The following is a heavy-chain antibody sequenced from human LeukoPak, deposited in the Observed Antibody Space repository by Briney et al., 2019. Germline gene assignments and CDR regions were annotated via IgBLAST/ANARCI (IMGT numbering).Heavy chain of an antibody. CDR3: AKDKDPWKSTAISDFDY. V-gene: IGHV3-23*01. Sequence: GESLKISCAASGFMFSGYAMNWVRQAPGKGLEWVSTISFSGFRTYYADSVKGRFTISRDNSKNTLYLQMNSLRGEDTAVYFCAKDKDPWKSTAISDFDYWGQGTLVTVSS. CDR2: ISFSGFRT. CDR1: GFMFSGYA. J-gene: IGHJ4*02. D-gene: IGHD1-1*01.